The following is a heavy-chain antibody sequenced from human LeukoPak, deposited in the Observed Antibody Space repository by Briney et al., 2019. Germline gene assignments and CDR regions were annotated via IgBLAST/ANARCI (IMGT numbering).Heavy chain of an antibody. CDR2: IYYSGST. CDR3: ARQEQFSYYYYMDV. J-gene: IGHJ6*03. Sequence: SETLSLTCTVSGGSISSYYWSWIRQPPGKGLEWIGYIYYSGSTNYNPSLKSRVTISVDTSKNQFSLKLSSVTAADTAVYYCARQEQFSYYYYMDVWGKGTTVTVSS. V-gene: IGHV4-59*08. CDR1: GGSISSYY. D-gene: IGHD6-19*01.